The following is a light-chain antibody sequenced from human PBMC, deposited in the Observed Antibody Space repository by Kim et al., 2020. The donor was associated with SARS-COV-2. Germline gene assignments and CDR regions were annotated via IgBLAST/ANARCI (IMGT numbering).Light chain of an antibody. CDR2: AAS. CDR3: HQYDNTPWT. Sequence: SPGERATLSCRASQNINSRYLAWYQQKPGQAPRLLIYAASSRATGIPDRFSGSGSGTEFTVTISRLEPEDFAMYYCHQYDNTPWTFGQGTKLEI. J-gene: IGKJ1*01. CDR1: QNINSRY. V-gene: IGKV3-20*01.